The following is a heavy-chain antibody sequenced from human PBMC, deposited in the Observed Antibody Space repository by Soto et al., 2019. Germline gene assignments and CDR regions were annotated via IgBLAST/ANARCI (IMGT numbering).Heavy chain of an antibody. J-gene: IGHJ4*02. Sequence: GVSLRLSCAASGFTFSSYWMHWVRQVPGKGLVWVSHIDSDGISTTYADSVKGRFTISRDSAKNTVYLQMNSLRAEDTAVYYCVRDDVGVGIDYWGLGTLVTVSS. CDR2: IDSDGIST. CDR1: GFTFSSYW. V-gene: IGHV3-74*03. D-gene: IGHD1-26*01. CDR3: VRDDVGVGIDY.